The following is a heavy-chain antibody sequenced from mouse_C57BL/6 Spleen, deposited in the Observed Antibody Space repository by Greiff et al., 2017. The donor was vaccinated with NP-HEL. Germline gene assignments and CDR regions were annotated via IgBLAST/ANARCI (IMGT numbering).Heavy chain of an antibody. CDR1: GFTFSSYT. CDR3: ARGYSNYHYFDY. V-gene: IGHV5-9*01. CDR2: ISGGGGNT. Sequence: EVKLVESGGGLVKPGGSLKLSCAASGFTFSSYTMSWVRQTPEKRLEWVATISGGGGNTYYPDSVKGRFTISRDNAKNTLYLQMSSLRSEDTALYYCARGYSNYHYFDYWGQGTTLTVSS. D-gene: IGHD2-5*01. J-gene: IGHJ2*01.